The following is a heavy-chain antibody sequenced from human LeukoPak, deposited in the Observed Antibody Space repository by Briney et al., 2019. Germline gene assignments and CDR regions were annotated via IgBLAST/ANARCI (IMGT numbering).Heavy chain of an antibody. J-gene: IGHJ4*02. CDR3: ARDYYDSSEPFFDY. Sequence: GASVKVSCKASGYTFINYTMHWVRQAPGQRLEWMGWINAGSRNTKYSQKFQGRVTITRDTSATIAYMELRSLRSDDTAVYYCARDYYDSSEPFFDYWGQGTLVTVSS. D-gene: IGHD3-22*01. CDR1: GYTFINYT. CDR2: INAGSRNT. V-gene: IGHV1-3*01.